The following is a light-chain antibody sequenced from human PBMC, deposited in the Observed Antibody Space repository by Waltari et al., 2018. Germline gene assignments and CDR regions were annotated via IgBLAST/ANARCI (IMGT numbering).Light chain of an antibody. CDR2: EVN. CDR3: SSYTSSSTVV. J-gene: IGLJ2*01. Sequence: QSALTQPASVSGSPGQSITISCTGTSSAVGGHNYVSCYQHHPGKAPKLMIYEVNNRPSGVSTRFSGSKSGNTASLTISDLQAEDEADYHCSSYTSSSTVVFGGGTKLTVL. V-gene: IGLV2-14*01. CDR1: SSAVGGHNY.